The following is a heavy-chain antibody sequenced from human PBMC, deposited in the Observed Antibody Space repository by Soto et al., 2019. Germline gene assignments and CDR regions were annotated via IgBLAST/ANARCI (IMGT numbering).Heavy chain of an antibody. CDR2: ISAYNGNT. V-gene: IGHV1-18*01. Sequence: QVQLVQSGAEVKKPGASVKVSCKASGYTFTSYGISWVRQAPGQGLEWMGWISAYNGNTNYAQKLQGRVTMTTETCISTAYMELSRLRYCDTAVYSCTREGPTSLNWGQGTLVTVSS. J-gene: IGHJ4*02. D-gene: IGHD2-2*01. CDR3: TREGPTSLN. CDR1: GYTFTSYG.